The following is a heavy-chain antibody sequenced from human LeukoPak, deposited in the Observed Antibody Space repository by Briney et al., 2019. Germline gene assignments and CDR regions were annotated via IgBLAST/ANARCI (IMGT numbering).Heavy chain of an antibody. CDR3: TRLTGADVFDI. D-gene: IGHD3-10*01. CDR2: IRSKANNYAT. Sequence: GGSLRLSCAASAFTFSGSAIHWVRQASGKGLEWVGRIRSKANNYATAYAASVEGRFTISRDDSKSTAYLQMNSLKTEDTAVYYCTRLTGADVFDIWGQGTMVTVSS. V-gene: IGHV3-73*01. CDR1: AFTFSGSA. J-gene: IGHJ3*02.